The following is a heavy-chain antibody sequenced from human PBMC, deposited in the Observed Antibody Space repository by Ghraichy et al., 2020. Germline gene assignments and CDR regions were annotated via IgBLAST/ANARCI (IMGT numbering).Heavy chain of an antibody. CDR1: GGSISSSSYY. Sequence: SETLSLTCTVSGGSISSSSYYWGWIRQPPGKGLEWIGNIYYSGSTYYNPSLKSRVTISVDTSKNQFSLKLSSVTAADTAVYYCARHRPIVVVVAASPGSFDYWGQGTLVTVSS. V-gene: IGHV4-39*01. D-gene: IGHD2-15*01. CDR3: ARHRPIVVVVAASPGSFDY. J-gene: IGHJ4*02. CDR2: IYYSGST.